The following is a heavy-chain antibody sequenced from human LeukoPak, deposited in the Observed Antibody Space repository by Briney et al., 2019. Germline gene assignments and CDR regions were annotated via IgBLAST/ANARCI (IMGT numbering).Heavy chain of an antibody. J-gene: IGHJ4*02. CDR2: IYYSGST. CDR1: GGSISSSSYY. CDR3: ARDWRVGAPYVWSFDY. D-gene: IGHD1-26*01. V-gene: IGHV4-39*07. Sequence: PSETLSLTCTVSGGSISSSSYYWGWIRQPPGKGLEWIGSIYYSGSTYYNPSLKSRVTISVDTSKNQFSLKLSSVTAADTAVYYCARDWRVGAPYVWSFDYWGQGTLVTVSS.